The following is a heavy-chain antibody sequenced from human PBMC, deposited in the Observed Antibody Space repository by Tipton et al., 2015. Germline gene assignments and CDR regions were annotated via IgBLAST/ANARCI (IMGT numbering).Heavy chain of an antibody. V-gene: IGHV4-34*01. CDR2: INHSGST. CDR1: GGSFSGYY. J-gene: IGHJ4*02. D-gene: IGHD4-23*01. CDR3: ARARRRHGGLLDS. Sequence: TLSLTCAVYGGSFSGYYWSWIRQPPGKGLEWIGEINHSGSTNYNPSLKSRVTISVDTSKNQFSLKLSSVTAADTAVYYCARARRRHGGLLDSWGQGILVTVSS.